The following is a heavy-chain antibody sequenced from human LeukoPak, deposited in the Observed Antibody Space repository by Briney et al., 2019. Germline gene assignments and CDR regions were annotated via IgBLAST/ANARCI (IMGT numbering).Heavy chain of an antibody. CDR3: ARTYCRGGSCHFDY. D-gene: IGHD2-15*01. V-gene: IGHV4-59*08. CDR1: GGSFSGYY. Sequence: SETLSLTCAVSGGSFSGYYWSWIRQPPGKGLEWIGYISYSGSTDSNPSLKSRVTISVDTSKNQISLKLSSVTAADTAVYYCARTYCRGGSCHFDYWGQGTLVTVSS. J-gene: IGHJ4*02. CDR2: ISYSGST.